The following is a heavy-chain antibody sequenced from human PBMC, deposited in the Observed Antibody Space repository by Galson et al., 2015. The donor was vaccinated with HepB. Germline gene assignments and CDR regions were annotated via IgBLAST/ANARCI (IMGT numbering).Heavy chain of an antibody. CDR3: VRDGRAVSAMRSIYYFDY. J-gene: IGHJ4*02. Sequence: SLRLSCAASGFMFSSYSMNWVRQAPGKGLEWVSSISSGSSYFYYADSVKGRFTISRDNAKKSVSLQMNSLRVEDAAVYYCVRDGRAVSAMRSIYYFDYWGQGTLVTVSS. CDR2: ISSGSSYF. CDR1: GFMFSSYS. V-gene: IGHV3-21*01. D-gene: IGHD2-2*01.